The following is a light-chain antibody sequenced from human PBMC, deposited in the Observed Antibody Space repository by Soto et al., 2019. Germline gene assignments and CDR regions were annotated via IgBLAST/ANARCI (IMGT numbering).Light chain of an antibody. J-gene: IGLJ1*01. CDR2: DVS. Sequence: QSALTQPRSVSGSPGQSVTISCTGTNSDVGDYNFVSWYQQYPGKVPKLIIYDVSKRSSGVPDRFSGSKSGNTASLTISGLLAEDEAHYYCCSDADSFYVFGTGTKLTVL. CDR1: NSDVGDYNF. CDR3: CSDADSFYV. V-gene: IGLV2-11*01.